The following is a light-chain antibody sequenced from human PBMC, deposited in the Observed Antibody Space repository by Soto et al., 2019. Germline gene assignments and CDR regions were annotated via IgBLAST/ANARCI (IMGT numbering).Light chain of an antibody. J-gene: IGLJ2*01. Sequence: QSVLTQPASVSGSPGQSITISCTGTSSDIGGYNYVSWYQQHPGKAPKLMIYDVSDRPSGVSNRFSGSKSGNTASLTISGHQAEDEADYYCSSYTLTSTVVFGGGTKLTVL. V-gene: IGLV2-14*01. CDR1: SSDIGGYNY. CDR3: SSYTLTSTVV. CDR2: DVS.